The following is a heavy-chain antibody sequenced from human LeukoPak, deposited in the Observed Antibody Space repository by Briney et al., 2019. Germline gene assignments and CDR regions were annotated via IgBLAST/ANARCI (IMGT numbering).Heavy chain of an antibody. Sequence: PGGSLRLSCAASGFTFSSYKMNWVRRAPGKGLEWVSYISSCGSTIFYADSVKGRFPISRHSAKNSLSPQVHSLRAEDTAVYYWARVNLWFGELALEGAFDCWGQGTMVTVSS. J-gene: IGHJ3*01. CDR1: GFTFSSYK. V-gene: IGHV3-48*03. D-gene: IGHD3-10*01. CDR3: ARVNLWFGELALEGAFDC. CDR2: ISSCGSTI.